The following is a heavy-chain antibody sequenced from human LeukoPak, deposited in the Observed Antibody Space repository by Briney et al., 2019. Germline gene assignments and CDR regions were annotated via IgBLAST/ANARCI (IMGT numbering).Heavy chain of an antibody. Sequence: PGGSLRLSCAASGFTFSSYGMHWVRQAPGKGLEWVAFMRYDTSNKYYADSVKGRFTISRDNSKNILYLQMNSLRAEDTAVYYCAKDQYRAATVTGDFDYWGQGTLVTVSS. CDR3: AKDQYRAATVTGDFDY. V-gene: IGHV3-30*02. D-gene: IGHD4-11*01. CDR2: MRYDTSNK. J-gene: IGHJ4*02. CDR1: GFTFSSYG.